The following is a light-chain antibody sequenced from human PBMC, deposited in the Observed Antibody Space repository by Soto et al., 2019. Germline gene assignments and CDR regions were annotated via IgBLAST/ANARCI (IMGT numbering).Light chain of an antibody. J-gene: IGKJ4*01. CDR3: QEGTSPLN. Sequence: EVVLTQSPGTVSLSPGERATLNCRASQSVRSSYSSWYQQQPGQAPRLLIHGASRRATGIPDRFSGSGAGTDFTLTINILAPKDFANYYCQEGTSPLNFGGGTTLEN. CDR1: QSVRSSY. V-gene: IGKV3-20*01. CDR2: GAS.